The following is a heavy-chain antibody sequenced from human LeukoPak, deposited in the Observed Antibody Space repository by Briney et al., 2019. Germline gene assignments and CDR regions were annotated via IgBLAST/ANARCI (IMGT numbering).Heavy chain of an antibody. J-gene: IGHJ4*02. CDR1: GYKFTSQW. D-gene: IGHD3-10*01. V-gene: IGHV5-51*01. CDR3: ARMYYYGSGSLRPSYYFDY. Sequence: GESLKISCKASGYKFTSQWIGWVRQMPGKGLEWMGIIFPDDSDTRYSSSFQGQVTISADKSIITAYLQWNSLKASDTAMYYCARMYYYGSGSLRPSYYFDYWGQGTLVTVSS. CDR2: IFPDDSDT.